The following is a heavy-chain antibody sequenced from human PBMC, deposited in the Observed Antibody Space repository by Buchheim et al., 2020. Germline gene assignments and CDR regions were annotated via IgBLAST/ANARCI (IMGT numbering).Heavy chain of an antibody. CDR1: GFSLSTSGVG. Sequence: QITLKESGPTLVKPTQTLTLTCTFSGFSLSTSGVGVGWIRQPPGKALEWLALIYCDDDKRYSPSLRSRLTITKDTSKNQVVLTMTSMDPVDTATYCCAHRLGYCTNTNCYSDWFAPWGQGTL. CDR3: AHRLGYCTNTNCYSDWFAP. J-gene: IGHJ5*02. D-gene: IGHD2-2*02. CDR2: IYCDDDK. V-gene: IGHV2-5*02.